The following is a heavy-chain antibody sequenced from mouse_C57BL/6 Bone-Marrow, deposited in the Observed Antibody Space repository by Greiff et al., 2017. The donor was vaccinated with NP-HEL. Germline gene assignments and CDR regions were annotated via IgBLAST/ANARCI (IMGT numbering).Heavy chain of an antibody. D-gene: IGHD3-3*01. CDR1: GFTFSSYA. CDR2: ISDGGSYT. J-gene: IGHJ2*01. CDR3: AREIGLGIPYYFDY. V-gene: IGHV5-4*01. Sequence: EVQRVESGGGLVKPGGSLKLSCAASGFTFSSYAMSWVRQTPEKRLEWVATISDGGSYTYYPDNVKGRFTISRDNAKNNLYLQMSHLKSEDTAMYYCAREIGLGIPYYFDYWGQGTTLTVSS.